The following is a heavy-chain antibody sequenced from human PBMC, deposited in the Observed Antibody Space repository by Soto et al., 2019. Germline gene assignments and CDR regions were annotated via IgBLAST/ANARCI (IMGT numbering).Heavy chain of an antibody. CDR1: GGSISSGGYY. Sequence: KTSETLSLTCTVSGGSISSGGYYWSWIRQHPGKGLEWIGYIYYSGSTYYNPSLKSRVTISVDTSKNQFSLKLSSVTAADTAVYYCARVTVGATTFDYWGQGTLVTVSS. J-gene: IGHJ4*02. CDR2: IYYSGST. V-gene: IGHV4-31*03. D-gene: IGHD1-26*01. CDR3: ARVTVGATTFDY.